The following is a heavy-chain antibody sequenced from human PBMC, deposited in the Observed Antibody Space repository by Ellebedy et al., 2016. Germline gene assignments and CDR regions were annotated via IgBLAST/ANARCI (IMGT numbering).Heavy chain of an antibody. J-gene: IGHJ6*03. V-gene: IGHV4-34*01. CDR2: INHSGST. Sequence: GSLRLSCAVYGGSFSGYYWSWIRQPPGKGLEWIGEINHSGSTNYNPSLKSRVTISVDTSKNQFSLKLSSVTAADTAVYYCARVKRYCSGGSCSFRGYYMDVWGKGTTVTVSS. D-gene: IGHD2-15*01. CDR1: GGSFSGYY. CDR3: ARVKRYCSGGSCSFRGYYMDV.